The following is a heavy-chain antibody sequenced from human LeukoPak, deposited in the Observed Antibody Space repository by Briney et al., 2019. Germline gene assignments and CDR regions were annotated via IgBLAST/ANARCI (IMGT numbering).Heavy chain of an antibody. D-gene: IGHD5-18*01. Sequence: ASVKVSCKVSGYTLTELSMHWVRQAPGQGLEWMGIINPRGGSTSYAQKFQGRVTMTRDTSTSTVYMELTSLRSEDTAVYYCAREIGPIQLHLWGSAFDYWGQGTLVTVSS. J-gene: IGHJ4*02. CDR1: GYTLTELS. V-gene: IGHV1-46*01. CDR2: INPRGGST. CDR3: AREIGPIQLHLWGSAFDY.